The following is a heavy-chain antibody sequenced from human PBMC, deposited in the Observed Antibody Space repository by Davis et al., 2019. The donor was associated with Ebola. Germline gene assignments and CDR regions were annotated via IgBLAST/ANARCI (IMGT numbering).Heavy chain of an antibody. CDR3: TRDLKQPPPSYYYGMDV. CDR1: GFTFGDYA. V-gene: IGHV3-49*04. Sequence: GESLKISCTASGFTFGDYAMSWVRQAPGKGLEWVGFIRSKAYGGKTQYAASVKGRFTISRDDSKSIAYLQMNSLKTEDTAVYYCTRDLKQPPPSYYYGMDVWGQGTTVTVS. CDR2: IRSKAYGGKT. J-gene: IGHJ6*02. D-gene: IGHD6-13*01.